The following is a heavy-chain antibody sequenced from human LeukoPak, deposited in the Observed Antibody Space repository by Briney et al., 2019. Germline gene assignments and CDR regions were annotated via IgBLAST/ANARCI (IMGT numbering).Heavy chain of an antibody. CDR1: GFIFSSYS. D-gene: IGHD2-21*01. V-gene: IGHV3-48*01. CDR3: ARDTHYSFDY. J-gene: IGHJ4*02. CDR2: ISISSGTI. Sequence: GGSLRLSCAASGFIFSSYSMNWVRQAPGKGLEWVSYISISSGTISYADSVGGRFTISSDNAKNSLYLQMNSLRAEDTAVYYCARDTHYSFDYWGQGTLVIVSS.